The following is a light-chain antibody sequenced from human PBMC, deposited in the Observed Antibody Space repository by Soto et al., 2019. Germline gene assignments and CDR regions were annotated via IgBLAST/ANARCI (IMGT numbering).Light chain of an antibody. CDR2: RND. CDR1: SSNIGSNY. V-gene: IGLV1-47*01. Sequence: QSVPTQPPSTSGTPGQRVTISCSGSSSNIGSNYVYWYQQLPGTAPKLLIYRNDQRPSGVPDRFSGSKSGTSASLAISGLRSEDEADYYCAAWDDSLSAWVFGGGTKVTVL. CDR3: AAWDDSLSAWV. J-gene: IGLJ3*02.